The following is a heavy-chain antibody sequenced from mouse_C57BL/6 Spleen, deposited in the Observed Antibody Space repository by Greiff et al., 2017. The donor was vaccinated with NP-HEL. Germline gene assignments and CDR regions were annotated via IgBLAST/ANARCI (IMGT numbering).Heavy chain of an antibody. Sequence: VQLQQSGAELAKPGASVKLSCKASGYTFTSYWMHWVKQRPGQGLEWIGYINPSSGYTKYNQKFKDKATFTADKYSSTAYMQLSSLTYEDSAVYYCFITTVVVDYWGQGTSVTVSS. CDR1: GYTFTSYW. V-gene: IGHV1-7*01. CDR2: INPSSGYT. CDR3: FITTVVVDY. D-gene: IGHD1-1*01. J-gene: IGHJ4*01.